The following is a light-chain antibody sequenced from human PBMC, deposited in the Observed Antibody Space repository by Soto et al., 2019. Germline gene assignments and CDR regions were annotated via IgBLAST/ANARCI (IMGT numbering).Light chain of an antibody. CDR2: RAS. CDR3: QQHSNWPLT. J-gene: IGKJ4*01. CDR1: QNIYSN. Sequence: ILMTQSPASLSVSPGERATLSCRASQNIYSNIAWYQQRPGQAPRLLIYRASTRATGVPARFSGSGSGTEFTLTISSLEPEDFAVYYCQQHSNWPLTFGGGTKVDIK. V-gene: IGKV3-15*01.